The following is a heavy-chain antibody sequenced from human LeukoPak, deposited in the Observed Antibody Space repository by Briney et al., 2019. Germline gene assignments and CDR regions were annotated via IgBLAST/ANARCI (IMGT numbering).Heavy chain of an antibody. J-gene: IGHJ5*02. V-gene: IGHV4-34*01. CDR1: GGSFSGYY. Sequence: SETLSLTCAVYGGSFSGYYWSWIRQPPGKGLEWIGEINHSGSTNYNPSLKSRVTISVDTSKNQFSLKLSSVTAADTAVYYCARGGGYSSNWYLYHWGQGTLVTGSS. CDR2: INHSGST. D-gene: IGHD6-13*01. CDR3: ARGGGYSSNWYLYH.